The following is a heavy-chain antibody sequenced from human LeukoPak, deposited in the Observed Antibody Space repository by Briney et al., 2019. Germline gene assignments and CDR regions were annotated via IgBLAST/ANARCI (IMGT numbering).Heavy chain of an antibody. D-gene: IGHD6-25*01. Sequence: GWPLRLSCAVSGFTFSNYAMSGVRQAPGKGLEWVSPSNGSGSSPYYADPVKGRFTTSRDNSKRTLYLQMNSLRVEDTAVYYCAPLAANIFGFWGEGTLVSASS. CDR1: GFTFSNYA. CDR2: SNGSGSSP. V-gene: IGHV3-23*01. CDR3: APLAANIFGF. J-gene: IGHJ4*02.